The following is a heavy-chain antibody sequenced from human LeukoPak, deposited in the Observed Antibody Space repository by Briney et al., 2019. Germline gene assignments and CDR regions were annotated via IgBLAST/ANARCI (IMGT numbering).Heavy chain of an antibody. J-gene: IGHJ2*01. Sequence: ASVKVSCKASGYTFTSYGISWVRQAPGQGLEWMGWISAYNGNTNYAQKLQGRVTMTTDTSTSTAYMELGSLRSDDTAAYYCARGYSSGWYSGWYFDLWGRGTLVTVSS. CDR1: GYTFTSYG. D-gene: IGHD6-19*01. V-gene: IGHV1-18*01. CDR2: ISAYNGNT. CDR3: ARGYSSGWYSGWYFDL.